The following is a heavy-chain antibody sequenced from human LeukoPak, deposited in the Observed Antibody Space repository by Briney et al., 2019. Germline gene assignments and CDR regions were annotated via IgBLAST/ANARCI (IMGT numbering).Heavy chain of an antibody. Sequence: SETLSLTCTVSGGSISSYYWSWIRQPAGKGLEWIGRIYTSGSTNYNPSLKSRVTMSVDTSKNQFSLKLSSVTAADTAVYYCARVPGSSCGGDCYFDYWGQGTQVTVSS. J-gene: IGHJ4*02. CDR3: ARVPGSSCGGDCYFDY. CDR2: IYTSGST. CDR1: GGSISSYY. V-gene: IGHV4-4*07. D-gene: IGHD2-21*02.